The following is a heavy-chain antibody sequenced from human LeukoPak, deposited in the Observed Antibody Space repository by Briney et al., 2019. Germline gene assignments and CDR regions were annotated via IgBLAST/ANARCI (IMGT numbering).Heavy chain of an antibody. D-gene: IGHD6-13*01. Sequence: ASVKVSCKASGGTFSSYAISWVRQAPGQGLEWMGWINTNTGNPTYAQGFTGRFVFSLDTSVSTAYLQISSLKAEDTAVYYCARGGYNSNWPRDYWGQGTLVTVSS. CDR3: ARGGYNSNWPRDY. J-gene: IGHJ4*02. V-gene: IGHV7-4-1*02. CDR2: INTNTGNP. CDR1: GGTFSSYA.